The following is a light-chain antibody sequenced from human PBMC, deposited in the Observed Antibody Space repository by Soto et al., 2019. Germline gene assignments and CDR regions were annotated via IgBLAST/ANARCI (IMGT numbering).Light chain of an antibody. CDR1: QSISSY. J-gene: IGKJ4*01. CDR2: AAS. CDR3: QQLSRYPLT. Sequence: DIQMTQSPSSLSASVGDRVTITCRASQSISSYLNWYQQKPGKAPKLLIYAASSLQSGVPSRFSGSGSGTDFTLTISSLQPEDVATYYCQQLSRYPLTFGGGTKVDIK. V-gene: IGKV1-39*01.